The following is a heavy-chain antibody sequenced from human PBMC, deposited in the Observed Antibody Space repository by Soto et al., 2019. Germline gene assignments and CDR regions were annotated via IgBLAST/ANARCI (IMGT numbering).Heavy chain of an antibody. D-gene: IGHD3-16*01. V-gene: IGHV1-8*01. CDR2: MNPNSGNT. J-gene: IGHJ6*02. CDR1: GYTFSSYD. Sequence: QVQLVQSGAEVKKPGASVKVSCKASGYTFSSYDINWVRQAPGQGPEWLGWMNPNSGNTGYAQRLQGRVTMTRNTSTRTAYMEPRSLTSEDTAVYYCTRVGPHAMDVWGQGTTVTVSS. CDR3: TRVGPHAMDV.